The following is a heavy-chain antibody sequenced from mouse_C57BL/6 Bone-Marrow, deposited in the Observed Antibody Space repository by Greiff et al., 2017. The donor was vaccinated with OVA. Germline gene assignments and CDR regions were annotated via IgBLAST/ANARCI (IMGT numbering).Heavy chain of an antibody. CDR1: GYTFTSYW. V-gene: IGHV1-61*01. D-gene: IGHD1-1*01. Sequence: QVQLKQPGAELVRPGSSVKLSCKASGYTFTSYWMDWVKQRPGQGLEWIGNIYPSDSETHYNQKFKDKATLTVDKSSSTAYMQLSSLTSEDSAVYYCARTRLFFYAMDYWGQGTSVTVSS. CDR2: IYPSDSET. J-gene: IGHJ4*01. CDR3: ARTRLFFYAMDY.